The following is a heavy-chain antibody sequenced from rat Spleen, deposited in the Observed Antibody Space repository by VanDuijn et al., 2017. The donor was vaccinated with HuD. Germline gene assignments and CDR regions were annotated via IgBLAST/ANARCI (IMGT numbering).Heavy chain of an antibody. V-gene: IGHV5-31*01. CDR3: ARGGFFRF. CDR2: FTNASGST. J-gene: IGHJ2*01. D-gene: IGHD1-6*01. Sequence: EVQLVESGGGLVQPGGSLRLSCVASGFTFKNYWMTWIRQAPGKGLEWVASFTNASGSTYYPDSVKGCFTISRDTAQNTLYLQVNSLRSEDTATYCCARGGFFRFWGQGVMVTVSS. CDR1: GFTFKNYW.